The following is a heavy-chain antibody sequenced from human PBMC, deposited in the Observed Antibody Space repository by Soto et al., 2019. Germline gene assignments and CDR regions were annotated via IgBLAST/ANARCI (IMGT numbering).Heavy chain of an antibody. V-gene: IGHV4-34*01. CDR3: ARCGLKGSGSYYPYYYYYMDV. Sequence: SETLSLTCAVYGGSFSGYYWSWIRQPPGKGLEWIGEINHSGSTNYNPSLKGRVTISVDTSKNQFSLKLSSVTAADTAVYYCARCGLKGSGSYYPYYYYYMDVWGKGTTVTVSS. CDR1: GGSFSGYY. CDR2: INHSGST. J-gene: IGHJ6*03. D-gene: IGHD3-10*01.